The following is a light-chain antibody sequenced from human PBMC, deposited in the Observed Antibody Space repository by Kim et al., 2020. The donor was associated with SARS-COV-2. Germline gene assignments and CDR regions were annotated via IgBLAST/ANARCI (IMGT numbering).Light chain of an antibody. V-gene: IGLV3-21*03. CDR2: DDS. CDR3: QVWDSSSDHVV. J-gene: IGLJ2*01. Sequence: SYELTQPPSVSVAPGKTAWITCGGDNIGDKNVHWYHQKPGQAPVLVVYDDSARPVGIPERFSGSNSANTATLTISRVEAGDEADYYCQVWDSSSDHVVFGGGTQLTVL. CDR1: NIGDKN.